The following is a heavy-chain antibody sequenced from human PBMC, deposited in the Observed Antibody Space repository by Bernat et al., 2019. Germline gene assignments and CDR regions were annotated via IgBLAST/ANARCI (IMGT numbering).Heavy chain of an antibody. V-gene: IGHV3-15*07. CDR1: DFTFSKTW. J-gene: IGHJ4*02. Sequence: EVQLVESGGGLVKPGGSLRLSCAVSDFTFSKTWMHWVRQAPGKGLEWVGRIKSKSDGETTDYAAPVKCRFTISREDSKNTLYLQMNSLKTEDTAVYYCTTQSPTLDYWGQGTLVTVSP. CDR3: TTQSPTLDY. CDR2: IKSKSDGETT.